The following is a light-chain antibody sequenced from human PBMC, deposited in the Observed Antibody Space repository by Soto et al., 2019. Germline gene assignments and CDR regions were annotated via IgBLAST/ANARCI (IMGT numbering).Light chain of an antibody. CDR1: QSIINNY. Sequence: ERVLTQSPGSLSLSPGETATLSCRASQSIINNYLAWYQQKPGQAPRLLIYGASIRATGVPDRFSGSGSRTDFAITITRLEAEDFAVYYCQQYGTSPLMYTFGQGTKLGVK. CDR3: QQYGTSPLMYT. J-gene: IGKJ2*01. CDR2: GAS. V-gene: IGKV3-20*01.